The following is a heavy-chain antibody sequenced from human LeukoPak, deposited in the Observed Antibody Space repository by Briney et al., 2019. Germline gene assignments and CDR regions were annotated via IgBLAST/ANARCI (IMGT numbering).Heavy chain of an antibody. CDR2: IKQDGSER. J-gene: IGHJ4*02. CDR3: ARMSSSSWFVCDY. Sequence: GGSPRLSCAASGFTFSSYWMTWVRQVPGKGLEWVANIKQDGSERYYVDSVTGRFAISRGNAKNSLYLQMNSLRAEDTAVYYCARMSSSSWFVCDYWGQGTLVTVSS. D-gene: IGHD6-13*01. V-gene: IGHV3-7*01. CDR1: GFTFSSYW.